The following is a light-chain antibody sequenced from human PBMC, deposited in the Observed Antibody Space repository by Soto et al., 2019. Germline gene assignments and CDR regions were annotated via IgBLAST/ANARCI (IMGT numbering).Light chain of an antibody. V-gene: IGLV2-8*01. J-gene: IGLJ3*02. CDR1: SSDVGGYNY. Sequence: QSVLTQPPSASGSPGQSVTISCTGTSSDVGGYNYVSWYQQHPGKAPKLMIYEVSKRPSGVPDRFSGSKSGNTASLTVSGLQAEDEADYYCISYIPSTTTHWVFGGGTKVTVL. CDR3: ISYIPSTTTHWV. CDR2: EVS.